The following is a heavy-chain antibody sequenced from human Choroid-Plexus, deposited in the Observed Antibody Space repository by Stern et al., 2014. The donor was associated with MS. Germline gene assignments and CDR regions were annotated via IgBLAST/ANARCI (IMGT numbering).Heavy chain of an antibody. CDR3: AKHRQYLTYFFDH. D-gene: IGHD2/OR15-2a*01. CDR2: LSYDGSNK. V-gene: IGHV3-30*18. Sequence: VQLVESGGGVVQPGRPLRLSCVASGFKFGSCGMHWVRQAPGKGLEWVAGLSYDGSNKYNADPVKGRFTISRDNSQNTLYMQMSSLRPEDTAVYYCAKHRQYLTYFFDHWGQGSLVTVSS. J-gene: IGHJ5*02. CDR1: GFKFGSCG.